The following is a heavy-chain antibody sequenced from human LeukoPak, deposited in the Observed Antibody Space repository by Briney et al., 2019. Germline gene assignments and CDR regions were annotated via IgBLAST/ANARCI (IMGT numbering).Heavy chain of an antibody. Sequence: SGPTLVNPTQTLTLTCTFSGFSLSTSGMRVSWIRQPPGKALEWLARIDWDDDKFYSTSLKTRLTISKDTSKNQVVLTMTNMDPVDTATYYCARTFRISAVGYYYFVYWGQGTLVTVSS. CDR3: ARTFRISAVGYYYFVY. V-gene: IGHV2-70*04. J-gene: IGHJ4*02. CDR2: IDWDDDK. D-gene: IGHD6-13*01. CDR1: GFSLSTSGMR.